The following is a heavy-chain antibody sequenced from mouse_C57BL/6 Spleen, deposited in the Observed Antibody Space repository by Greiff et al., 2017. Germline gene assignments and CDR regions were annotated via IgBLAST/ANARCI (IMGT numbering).Heavy chain of an antibody. CDR2: INPSNGGT. J-gene: IGHJ1*03. D-gene: IGHD1-1*01. CDR3: ASPGTTVVARYWYFDV. CDR1: GYTFTSYW. Sequence: QVQLQQPGTELVKPGASVKLSCKASGYTFTSYWMHWVKQRPGQGLEWIGNINPSNGGTNYNEKFKSKATLTVDKSSITAYMQLSSLTSEDSAVYYCASPGTTVVARYWYFDVWGTGTTVTVSS. V-gene: IGHV1-53*01.